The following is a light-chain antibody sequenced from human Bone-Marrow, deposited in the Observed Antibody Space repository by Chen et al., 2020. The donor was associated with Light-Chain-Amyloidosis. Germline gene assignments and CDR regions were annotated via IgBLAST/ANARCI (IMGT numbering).Light chain of an antibody. V-gene: IGLV3-21*02. CDR3: QVWDRSSDRPV. CDR1: NIGTTG. J-gene: IGLJ3*02. CDR2: DDS. Sequence: YVLTQPSSVSVAPGRTAAIACGGNNIGTTGVHWYQQTPGQAPLLVVYDDSDRPSGIPERLSGSNAGNTATLTSSRVEAGDEADYYCQVWDRSSDRPVFGGGTKLTVL.